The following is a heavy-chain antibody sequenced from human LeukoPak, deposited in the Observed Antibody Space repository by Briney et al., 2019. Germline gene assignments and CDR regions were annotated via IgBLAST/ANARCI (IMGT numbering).Heavy chain of an antibody. V-gene: IGHV1-46*03. CDR2: VNPSGGNT. Sequence: ASVKGSCQASGYTFTSSYMHWVGQAPGQGLEWMGIVNPSGGNTSDAQKIPGRVTMTRDMYTRTVYISPSSLTYEAPPVYYCTKADYSRRQCAFDIWGQGTMVTVSS. J-gene: IGHJ3*02. CDR1: GYTFTSSY. D-gene: IGHD4/OR15-4a*01. CDR3: TKADYSRRQCAFDI.